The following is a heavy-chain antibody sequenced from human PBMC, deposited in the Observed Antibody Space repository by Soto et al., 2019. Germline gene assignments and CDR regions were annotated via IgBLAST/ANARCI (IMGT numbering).Heavy chain of an antibody. CDR3: AKDKFITMIVVVMAY. CDR2: ISYDGSNK. V-gene: IGHV3-30-3*01. CDR1: GFTFSSYA. Sequence: GGSLRLSCAASGFTFSSYAMHWVRQAPGKGLEWVAVISYDGSNKYYADSVKGRFTISRDNSKNTLYLQMNSLRAEDTAVYYCAKDKFITMIVVVMAYWGQGTLVTVSS. J-gene: IGHJ4*02. D-gene: IGHD3-22*01.